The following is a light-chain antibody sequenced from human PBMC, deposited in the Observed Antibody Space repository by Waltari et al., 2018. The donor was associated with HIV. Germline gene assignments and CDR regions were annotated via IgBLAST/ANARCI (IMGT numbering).Light chain of an antibody. CDR3: QQSYTSPHT. Sequence: DIQMTQSPSSLSASVGDGVTITCRASQSIHKHLNWYQHKPGKAPKLLLQTTSSLQRGVPSRFRGSGSGTDFTLTISNLQFEDFATYYCQQSYTSPHTFGQGTNLEI. CDR1: QSIHKH. CDR2: TTS. V-gene: IGKV1-39*01. J-gene: IGKJ2*01.